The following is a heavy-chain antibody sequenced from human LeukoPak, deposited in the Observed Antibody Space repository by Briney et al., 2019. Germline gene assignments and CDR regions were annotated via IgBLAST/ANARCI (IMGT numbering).Heavy chain of an antibody. D-gene: IGHD5-12*01. CDR2: ISYDGSNK. Sequence: GGSLRLSCAASGFTFSSYGMHWVRQAPGKGLEWVAVISYDGSNKYYADSVKGRFTISRDNSKNTLYLQMNSLGAEDTAVYYCAKGGYSGYDHDGGPIFYYYYGMDVWGQGTTVTVSS. CDR1: GFTFSSYG. J-gene: IGHJ6*02. V-gene: IGHV3-30*18. CDR3: AKGGYSGYDHDGGPIFYYYYGMDV.